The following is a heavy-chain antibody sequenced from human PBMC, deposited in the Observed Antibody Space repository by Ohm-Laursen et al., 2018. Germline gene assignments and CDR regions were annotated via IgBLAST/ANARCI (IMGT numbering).Heavy chain of an antibody. CDR2: ISSSGSTI. V-gene: IGHV3-48*03. CDR3: VNYDSSRDEKDV. CDR1: GFTFSSYE. Sequence: GSLRLSCAASGFTFSSYEMNWVRQAPGKGLEWVSYISSSGSTIYYADSVKGRFTISRDNSKNTLYLQMNSLRVEDTAVYYCVNYDSSRDEKDVWGQGTTVTVS. J-gene: IGHJ6*02. D-gene: IGHD3-22*01.